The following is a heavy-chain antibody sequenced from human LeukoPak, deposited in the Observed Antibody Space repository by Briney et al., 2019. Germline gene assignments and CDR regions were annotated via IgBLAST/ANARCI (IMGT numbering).Heavy chain of an antibody. CDR3: ATSGWYQLHGDY. CDR2: INWNGGST. CDR1: GFTFDDYG. V-gene: IGHV3-20*04. J-gene: IGHJ4*02. Sequence: GGSLRLSCAASGFTFDDYGMSWVRQAPGKGLEWVSSINWNGGSTGYADSVKGRFTISRDNAKNSLYLQMNSLRADDSAVYYCATSGWYQLHGDYWGQGTLVTVSS. D-gene: IGHD2-2*01.